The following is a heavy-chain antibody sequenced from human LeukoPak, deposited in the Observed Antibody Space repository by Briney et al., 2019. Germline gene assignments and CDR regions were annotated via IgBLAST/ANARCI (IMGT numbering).Heavy chain of an antibody. CDR2: ISSSSSYI. V-gene: IGHV3-21*01. J-gene: IGHJ3*02. D-gene: IGHD4-17*01. Sequence: PGGSLRLSCAASGFTFSSYSMNWVRQAPGKGLEWVSSISSSSSYIYYADSVKGRFTISRDNAKNSLYLQMNSLRAEDTAVYYCASPYDYGDPYDAFDIWGQGTMVTVSS. CDR3: ASPYDYGDPYDAFDI. CDR1: GFTFSSYS.